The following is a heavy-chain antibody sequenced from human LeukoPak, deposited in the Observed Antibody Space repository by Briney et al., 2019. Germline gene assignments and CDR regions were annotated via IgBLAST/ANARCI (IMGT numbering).Heavy chain of an antibody. CDR2: INHSGST. CDR3: ARGVTMVRGPYYFDY. J-gene: IGHJ4*02. CDR1: GGSFSGYY. V-gene: IGHV4-34*01. Sequence: SETLSLTCAVYGGSFSGYYWSWIRQPPGKGLEWIGEINHSGSTNYNPSLKSRVTISVDRSKNQFSLKLSSVTAADTAVYYCARGVTMVRGPYYFDYWGQGTLVTVSS. D-gene: IGHD3-10*01.